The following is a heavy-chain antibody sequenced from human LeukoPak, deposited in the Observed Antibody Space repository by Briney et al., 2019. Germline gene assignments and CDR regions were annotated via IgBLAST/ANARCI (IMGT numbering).Heavy chain of an antibody. J-gene: IGHJ3*02. CDR3: ARYIVSYPHDAFDI. D-gene: IGHD1-26*01. CDR2: IYYSGST. Sequence: SETLSLACTVSGGSISSSSYYWGWIRQPPGKGLEWIGYIYYSGSTSYNPSLESRVTISVDTSKKQFSLKLSSVTAADTAFYYCARYIVSYPHDAFDIWGQGTMVTVSS. CDR1: GGSISSSSYY. V-gene: IGHV4-61*05.